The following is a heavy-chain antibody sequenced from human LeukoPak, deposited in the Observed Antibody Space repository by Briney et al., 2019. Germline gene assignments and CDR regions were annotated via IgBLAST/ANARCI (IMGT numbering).Heavy chain of an antibody. D-gene: IGHD4-17*01. CDR3: ARDPSLESDYGVYSAD. V-gene: IGHV3-21*01. CDR1: GFTFSNCW. Sequence: PGGSLRLSCTASGFTFSNCWMNWVRKAPGKGLEWVASITGRSSYIYYADSVKGRSTVSRDDAKKSLYLRMSSLRVEDTAVYYCARDPSLESDYGVYSADWGQGTLVTVAS. J-gene: IGHJ4*02. CDR2: ITGRSSYI.